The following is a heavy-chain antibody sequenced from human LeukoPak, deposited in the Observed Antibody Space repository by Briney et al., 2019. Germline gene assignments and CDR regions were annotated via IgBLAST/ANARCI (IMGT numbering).Heavy chain of an antibody. CDR2: ITGSGDST. J-gene: IGHJ5*02. CDR3: AKEYSSSWHPKEGFDP. CDR1: GFNFRGYA. Sequence: GGSLRLSRAASGFNFRGYAMSWVRQAPGKGLEWVSGITGSGDSTHYADSVKGRFTISRDNSKNTLYLQMNSLRAEDTAVYYCAKEYSSSWHPKEGFDPWGQGTLVTVSS. V-gene: IGHV3-23*01. D-gene: IGHD6-13*01.